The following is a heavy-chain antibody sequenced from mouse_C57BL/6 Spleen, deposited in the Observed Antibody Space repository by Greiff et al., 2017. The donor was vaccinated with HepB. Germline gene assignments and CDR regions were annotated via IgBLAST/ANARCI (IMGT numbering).Heavy chain of an antibody. CDR1: GYSITSGYY. CDR2: ISYDGSN. CDR3: ARALYDYDYFDY. J-gene: IGHJ2*01. D-gene: IGHD2-4*01. V-gene: IGHV3-6*01. Sequence: DVQLQESGPGLVKPSQSLSLTCSVPGYSITSGYYWNWIRQFPGNKLEWMGYISYDGSNNYNPSLKNRISITRDTSKNQFFLKLNSVTTEDTATYYCARALYDYDYFDYWGQGTTLTVSS.